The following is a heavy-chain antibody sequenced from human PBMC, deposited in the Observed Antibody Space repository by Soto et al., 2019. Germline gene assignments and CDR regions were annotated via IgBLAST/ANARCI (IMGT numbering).Heavy chain of an antibody. V-gene: IGHV3-49*03. CDR2: IRSKAYGGTT. D-gene: IGHD3-22*01. Sequence: GGSLRLSCTASGFTFGDYAMSWFRQAPGKGLEWVGFIRSKAYGGTTEYAASVKGRFTISRDDSKSIAYLQMNSLKTEDTAVYYCGLNSLIVVVPPSDWGQGTLVTVSS. CDR3: GLNSLIVVVPPSD. CDR1: GFTFGDYA. J-gene: IGHJ4*02.